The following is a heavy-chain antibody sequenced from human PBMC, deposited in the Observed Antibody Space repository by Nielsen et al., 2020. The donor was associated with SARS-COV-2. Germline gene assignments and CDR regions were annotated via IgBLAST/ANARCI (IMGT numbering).Heavy chain of an antibody. CDR1: GFSLPSSGVS. J-gene: IGHJ4*01. CDR3: AHTLTYRASPLFDY. Sequence: SGPTLAKPTEPLTLTCTVSGFSLPSSGVSVDWIRQPPGKALAWLANIYWNGDKRYRPSLKSRLNIPKDTSKNQVVPTLTNVDPSDTAHYSCAHTLTYRASPLFDYWGHGTLVTVSS. D-gene: IGHD1-14*01. V-gene: IGHV2-5*01. CDR2: IYWNGDK.